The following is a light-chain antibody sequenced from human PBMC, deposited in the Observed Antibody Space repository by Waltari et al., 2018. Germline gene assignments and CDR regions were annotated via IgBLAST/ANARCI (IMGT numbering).Light chain of an antibody. CDR3: QTWGTGIWV. CDR1: SGHSSYA. Sequence: QLVLTQSPSASASLGASVKLTCTLSSGHSSYAIAWHQQQPEKGPRYLMKLNSYGRHSKGDGIPDRFSGSSSGAERYLTISSLQSEDEADYYCQTWGTGIWVFGGGTKLTVL. V-gene: IGLV4-69*01. CDR2: LNSYGRH. J-gene: IGLJ3*02.